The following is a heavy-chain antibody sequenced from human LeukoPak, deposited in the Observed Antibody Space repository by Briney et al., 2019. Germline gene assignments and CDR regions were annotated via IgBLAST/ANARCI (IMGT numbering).Heavy chain of an antibody. V-gene: IGHV4-34*01. CDR3: AGALKAVAVWYNWFDP. J-gene: IGHJ5*02. CDR1: GGSFSGYY. Sequence: PSETLSLTCAVYGGSFSGYYWSWIRQPPGKGLEWIGEINYSGSTNYNPSLKSRVTVSVDTSKNQFSLKLSSVTAADTAVYYCAGALKAVAVWYNWFDPWGQGTLVTVAS. D-gene: IGHD6-19*01. CDR2: INYSGST.